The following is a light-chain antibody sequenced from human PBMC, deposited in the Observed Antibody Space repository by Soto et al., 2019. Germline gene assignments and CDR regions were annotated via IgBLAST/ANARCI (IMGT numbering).Light chain of an antibody. Sequence: QSVLTQPPSLSGAPGQRGTISCTGSSSNIGAGYDVHWYQQLPGTAPKLLIYGSINRPSGVPDRFSGSKSGTTASLAISGLQTEDEADYYCQSYDSGLSGYVFGTGTKVTVL. V-gene: IGLV1-40*01. CDR2: GSI. CDR3: QSYDSGLSGYV. J-gene: IGLJ1*01. CDR1: SSNIGAGYD.